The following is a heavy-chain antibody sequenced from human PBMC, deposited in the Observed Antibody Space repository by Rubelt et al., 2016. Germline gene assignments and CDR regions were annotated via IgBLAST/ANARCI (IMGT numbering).Heavy chain of an antibody. CDR1: GYTFTSYG. D-gene: IGHD4-17*01. CDR2: ISAYNGNT. CDR3: ARDAHDYGDYQDDY. V-gene: IGHV1-18*01. J-gene: IGHJ4*02. Sequence: QVQLVQSGAEVKKPGASVKVSCKASGYTFTSYGISWVRQAPGQGLEWMGWISAYNGNTNYAPKVQGRVTRTTDTSTSTAYMELRSLRSDDTAVYYCARDAHDYGDYQDDYWGQGTLVTVSS.